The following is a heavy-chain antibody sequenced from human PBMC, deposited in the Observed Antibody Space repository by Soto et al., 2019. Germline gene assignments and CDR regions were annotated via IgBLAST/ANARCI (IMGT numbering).Heavy chain of an antibody. D-gene: IGHD2-8*01. V-gene: IGHV4-61*01. J-gene: IGHJ4*02. CDR1: GGSVSSGSYY. CDR2: IYYSGST. Sequence: QVQLQESGPGLVKPSETLSLTCTVSGGSVSSGSYYWSWIRQPPGKGLEWIGYIYYSGSTNYNPSLKSRVTISVDTSENQFSLKLSSVTAADTAVYYCARGSKKLYENYWGQGTLVTVSS. CDR3: ARGSKKLYENY.